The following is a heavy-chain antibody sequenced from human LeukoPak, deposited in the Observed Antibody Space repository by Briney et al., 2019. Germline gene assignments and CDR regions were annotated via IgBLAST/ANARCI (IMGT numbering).Heavy chain of an antibody. CDR2: FDPEDGET. D-gene: IGHD1-1*01. V-gene: IGHV1-24*01. J-gene: IGHJ4*02. Sequence: ASVKVSCKVSGYTLTELSMHWVRQAPGKGLEWMGGFDPEDGETIYAQKFQGRVTMTEDTSTDTAYMELRSLRSDDTAVYYCAVVLYNWNDHPDDYWGQGTLVTVSS. CDR1: GYTLTELS. CDR3: AVVLYNWNDHPDDY.